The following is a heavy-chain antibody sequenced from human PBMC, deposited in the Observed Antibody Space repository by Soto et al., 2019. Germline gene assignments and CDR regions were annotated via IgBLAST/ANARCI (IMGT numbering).Heavy chain of an antibody. CDR2: IYPGDSDT. D-gene: IGHD3-9*01. CDR3: ARQLTRYHDAFDI. CDR1: GYSFTSYW. Sequence: PGESLKISCKGSGYSFTSYWIVWVRQMPGKGLEWMGIIYPGDSDTRYSPSFQGQVTISADKSISTAYLQWSSLKASDTAMYYCARQLTRYHDAFDIWGQGTMVPVS. J-gene: IGHJ3*02. V-gene: IGHV5-51*01.